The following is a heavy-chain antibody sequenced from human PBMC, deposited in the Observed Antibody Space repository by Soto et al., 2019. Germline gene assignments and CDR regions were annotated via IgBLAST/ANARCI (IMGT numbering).Heavy chain of an antibody. Sequence: PSETLSLTCTVSGGSISSSSYYWGWIRQPPGKGLEWIGSIYYSGSTYYNPSLKSRVTISVDTSKNQFSLKLSSVTAADTAVYYCARLGYCGGDCYPYFDYWGQGTLVTVSS. V-gene: IGHV4-39*01. D-gene: IGHD2-21*02. CDR2: IYYSGST. CDR1: GGSISSSSYY. CDR3: ARLGYCGGDCYPYFDY. J-gene: IGHJ4*02.